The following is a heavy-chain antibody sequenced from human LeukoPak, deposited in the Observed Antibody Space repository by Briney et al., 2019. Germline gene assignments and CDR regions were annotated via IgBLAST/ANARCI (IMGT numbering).Heavy chain of an antibody. CDR2: IDYSGST. V-gene: IGHV4-59*08. Sequence: KPSETLSLTCTVSDGSINSYYWSWIRQPPGKGLEWIGYIDYSGSTNYNPSLRSRLTISVDTSKNQFSLKLSFVTAADTAVYYCARGRVSSDYGSVWFDPWGQGTLVTVSS. J-gene: IGHJ5*02. CDR3: ARGRVSSDYGSVWFDP. CDR1: DGSINSYY. D-gene: IGHD3-10*01.